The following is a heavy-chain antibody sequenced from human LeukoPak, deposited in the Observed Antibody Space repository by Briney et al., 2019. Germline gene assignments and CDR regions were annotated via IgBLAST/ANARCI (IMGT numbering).Heavy chain of an antibody. CDR2: ITSSSSTI. CDR1: GFTFSRYS. V-gene: IGHV3-48*01. CDR3: ASRYYDSSGYLSDY. Sequence: PGGSLRLSCAASGFTFSRYSMNWVRQAPGMGPEWVSYITSSSSTIYYADSVKGRFTISRDNAKNSLYLQMNSLRAEDTAVYYCASRYYDSSGYLSDYWGQGTLVTVSS. J-gene: IGHJ4*02. D-gene: IGHD3-22*01.